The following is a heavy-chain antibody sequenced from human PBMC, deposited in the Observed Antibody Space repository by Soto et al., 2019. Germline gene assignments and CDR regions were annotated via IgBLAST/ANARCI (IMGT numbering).Heavy chain of an antibody. V-gene: IGHV4-59*08. CDR1: GGSISSYY. CDR2: IYYSGST. D-gene: IGHD3-3*01. J-gene: IGHJ6*03. CDR3: ARRSSTDFWSGYYSPIDYMDV. Sequence: PSETLSLTCTVSGGSISSYYWSWIRQPPGKGLEWIGYIYYSGSTNYNPSLKSRVTISVDTSKNQFSLKLSSVTAADTAVYYCARRSSTDFWSGYYSPIDYMDVWGKGTTVTVSS.